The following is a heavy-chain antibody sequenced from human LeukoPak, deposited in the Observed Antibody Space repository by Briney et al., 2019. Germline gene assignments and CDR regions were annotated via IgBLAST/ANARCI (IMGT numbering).Heavy chain of an antibody. CDR1: GFTFSSYA. J-gene: IGHJ3*02. CDR2: ISYDGSNK. CDR3: VRSPLIFGVVPDAFDI. D-gene: IGHD3-3*01. Sequence: GGSLRLSFAASGFTFSSYAMHWVRQAPGKGLEWVAVISYDGSNKYYADSVKGRFTISRDNSKNTLYLPMNSLRAEDTAVYYCVRSPLIFGVVPDAFDIWGQGTMVTVSS. V-gene: IGHV3-30-3*01.